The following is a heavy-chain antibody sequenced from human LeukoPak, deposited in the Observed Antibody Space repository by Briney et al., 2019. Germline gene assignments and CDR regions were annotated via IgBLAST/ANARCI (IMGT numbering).Heavy chain of an antibody. CDR1: GYTFTSYD. Sequence: ASVKVSCKASGYTFTSYDINWVRQATGQGLEWMGWMNPNSGNTGYAQKFQGRVTITRNTSISTAYMELSSLRSEDPAVYYCARHGYDFWSGYSVFDSGGQGTLVTVS. D-gene: IGHD3-3*01. CDR2: MNPNSGNT. CDR3: ARHGYDFWSGYSVFDS. J-gene: IGHJ4*02. V-gene: IGHV1-8*03.